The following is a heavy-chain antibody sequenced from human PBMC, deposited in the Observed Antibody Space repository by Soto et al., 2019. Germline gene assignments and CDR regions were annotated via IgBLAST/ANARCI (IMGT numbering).Heavy chain of an antibody. CDR2: IDWDDDK. Sequence: SGPTLVNPTETLTLTCTFSGFSLTTGGVRVSWIRQSPGKALEWLARIDWDDDKFYNASLKTRLTTSKDTSKNQVVFTMANMDPVDTATYYCARGQGYYFDYWGQGTVVTVSS. CDR1: GFSLTTGGVR. CDR3: ARGQGYYFDY. J-gene: IGHJ4*02. V-gene: IGHV2-70*04.